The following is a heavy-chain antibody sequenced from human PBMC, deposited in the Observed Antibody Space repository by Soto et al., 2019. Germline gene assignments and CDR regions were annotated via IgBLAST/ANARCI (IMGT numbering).Heavy chain of an antibody. J-gene: IGHJ6*03. D-gene: IGHD3-22*01. CDR3: ARDYYDSSGYYPLVADGWSWFGELNYYMDV. Sequence: GASVKVSCKASGGTFSSYAISWVRQAPGQGLEWMGGIIAIFGTANYAQKFQGRVTITADKSTSTAYMELSSLRSDDTAVYYCARDYYDSSGYYPLVADGWSWFGELNYYMDVWGKGTTVTVSS. CDR2: IIAIFGTA. CDR1: GGTFSSYA. V-gene: IGHV1-69*06.